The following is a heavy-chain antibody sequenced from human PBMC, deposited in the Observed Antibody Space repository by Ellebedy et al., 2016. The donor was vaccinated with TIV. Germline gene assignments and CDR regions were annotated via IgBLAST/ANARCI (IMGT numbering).Heavy chain of an antibody. V-gene: IGHV4-59*01. CDR3: ARGTAIQLWIYGMDV. CDR1: GGSISSYY. J-gene: IGHJ6*02. CDR2: IYYSGST. Sequence: SETLSLTCTVSGGSISSYYWSWIRQPPGKGLEWIGYIYYSGSTNYNPSLKSRVAISVDTSKNQFSLKLSSVTAADTAVYYCARGTAIQLWIYGMDVWGQGTTVTVSS. D-gene: IGHD5-18*01.